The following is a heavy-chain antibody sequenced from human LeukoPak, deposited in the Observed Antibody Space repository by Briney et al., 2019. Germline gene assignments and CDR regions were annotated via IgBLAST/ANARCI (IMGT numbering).Heavy chain of an antibody. D-gene: IGHD5-24*01. V-gene: IGHV3-30*02. J-gene: IGHJ4*02. CDR1: GFTFSSYG. CDR3: ARMATTKLDY. Sequence: PGGSLRLSCAASGFTFSSYGMHWVRQAPGKGLEWVAFIRYDGSNKYYADSVKGRFTISRDNSKNTLYLQMNSLRAEDTAVYYCARMATTKLDYWGQGTLVTVSS. CDR2: IRYDGSNK.